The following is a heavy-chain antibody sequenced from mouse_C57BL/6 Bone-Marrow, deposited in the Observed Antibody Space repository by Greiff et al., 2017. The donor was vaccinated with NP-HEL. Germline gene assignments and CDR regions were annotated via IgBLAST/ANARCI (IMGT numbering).Heavy chain of an antibody. Sequence: VQLQQSGTELVKPGASVKLSCKASGYTFTSYWMHWVKQRPGQGLEWIGIIHPSSGGTNYNEKFKSKATLTVDKSSSTAYMQLSSLTSEDSAVYHWSSTPTYFINYPRFADWGQGTLVTV. CDR1: GYTFTSYW. J-gene: IGHJ3*01. CDR3: SSTPTYFINYPRFAD. CDR2: IHPSSGGT. D-gene: IGHD2-5*01. V-gene: IGHV1-53*01.